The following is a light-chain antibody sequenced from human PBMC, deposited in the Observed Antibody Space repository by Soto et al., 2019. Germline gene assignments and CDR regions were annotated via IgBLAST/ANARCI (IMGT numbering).Light chain of an antibody. Sequence: EIMLTQSPGTLSLSPGERATLSCRASQSVSSSYLAWHQQKPGQAPRLLIYDASSRATGIPDRFSGSGSGTDFTLTISRLEPEDFAVYYCQQYGSSPPTFGQGTKVEIK. CDR3: QQYGSSPPT. CDR2: DAS. CDR1: QSVSSSY. J-gene: IGKJ1*01. V-gene: IGKV3-20*01.